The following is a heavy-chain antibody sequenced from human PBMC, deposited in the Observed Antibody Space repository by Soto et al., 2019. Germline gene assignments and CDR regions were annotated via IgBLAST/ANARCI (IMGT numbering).Heavy chain of an antibody. CDR2: IYPGDSDT. CDR3: GLTGTGYYFDY. CDR1: GYSFTSYW. Sequence: GDSLKISCKGSGYSFTSYWIGWACQMPGKGLEWMGIIYPGDSDTRYSPSFQGQVTISADKSISTAYLQWSSLKASDTAMYYCGLTGTGYYFDYWGQGPLVTVSP. J-gene: IGHJ4*02. D-gene: IGHD1-1*01. V-gene: IGHV5-51*01.